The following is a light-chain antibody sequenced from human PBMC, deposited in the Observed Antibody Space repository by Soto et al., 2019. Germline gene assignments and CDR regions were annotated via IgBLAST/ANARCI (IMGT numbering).Light chain of an antibody. CDR3: QKYNGALWA. CDR2: AAS. Sequence: DIQMTQSPSSLSASIGDRVTITCRASQGIGKYLAWYQQKPGKVPKLLIYAASSLQSGVPSRFSGSGSGTDFTLTIRGLQPEDVATYYCQKYNGALWAFGQGTKVEVK. J-gene: IGKJ1*01. CDR1: QGIGKY. V-gene: IGKV1-27*01.